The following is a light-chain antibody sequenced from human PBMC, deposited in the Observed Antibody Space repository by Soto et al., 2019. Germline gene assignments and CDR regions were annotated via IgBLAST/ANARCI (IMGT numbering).Light chain of an antibody. CDR3: CSYAGDSNLV. J-gene: IGLJ2*01. CDR2: EDI. Sequence: QSALTQPASVSGSPGQSITIPCTGTSSDVGSYNLVSWYQQHPGKVPKLMIYEDIKGPSGVSNRFSGSKSGNTASLTISGLQAEDEADYYCCSYAGDSNLVFGGGTKVTVL. V-gene: IGLV2-23*01. CDR1: SSDVGSYNL.